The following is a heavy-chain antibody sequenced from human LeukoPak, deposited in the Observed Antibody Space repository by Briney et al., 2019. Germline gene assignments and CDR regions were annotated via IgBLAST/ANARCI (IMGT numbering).Heavy chain of an antibody. CDR2: MNPNSGNT. D-gene: IGHD1-26*01. V-gene: IGHV1-8*03. Sequence: ASVKVSCKASGYTFTSYDINWVRQATGQGLEWMGWMNPNSGNTGYAQKFQGRVTITRNTSISTAYMELSSLRSEDTAVYYCARGPGATPDYYYYYMDVWGKGTTVTVSS. J-gene: IGHJ6*03. CDR3: ARGPGATPDYYYYYMDV. CDR1: GYTFTSYD.